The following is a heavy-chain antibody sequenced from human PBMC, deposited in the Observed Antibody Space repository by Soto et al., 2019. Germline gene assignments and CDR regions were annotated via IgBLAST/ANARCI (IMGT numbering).Heavy chain of an antibody. CDR3: TKRGDCPGDCNLNYYDS. J-gene: IGHJ4*02. Sequence: SETLSLTCAVSGGSISSSNWWSWVRQSPGKGLEWIGEISRSGTTNYNQSLKSRVTISADTSKNQFSLQLTSMTAADTAIYYCTKRGDCPGDCNLNYYDSWGQGTQVTVSS. CDR1: GGSISSSNW. CDR2: ISRSGTT. D-gene: IGHD2-21*01. V-gene: IGHV4-4*02.